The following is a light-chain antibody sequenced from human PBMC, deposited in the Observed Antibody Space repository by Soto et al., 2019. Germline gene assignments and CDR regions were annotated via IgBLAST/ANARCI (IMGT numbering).Light chain of an antibody. CDR2: GNS. Sequence: QSVLTQPPSVSGAPGQRVTISCTGSSSNIGAGYDVHWYQQFPGTAPKLLIFGNSDRPSGVPDRFSGSKSGTSAYLAITGLQAEDEADYFCQSYDSSLSTYVFGTGTKVTVL. CDR1: SSNIGAGYD. CDR3: QSYDSSLSTYV. J-gene: IGLJ1*01. V-gene: IGLV1-40*01.